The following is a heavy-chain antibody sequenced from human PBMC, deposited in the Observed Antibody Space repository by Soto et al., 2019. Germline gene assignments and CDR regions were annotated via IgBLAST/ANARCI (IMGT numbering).Heavy chain of an antibody. V-gene: IGHV3-33*01. Sequence: GGSLRLSCAASGFTFSSYGMHWARQAPGKGLEWVAVIRYDGSNKYYADSVKGRFTISRDNSKNTLYLQMNSLRAEDTAVYYCARVRGNYYGMDVWGQGTTVTVSS. CDR1: GFTFSSYG. CDR3: ARVRGNYYGMDV. J-gene: IGHJ6*02. CDR2: IRYDGSNK.